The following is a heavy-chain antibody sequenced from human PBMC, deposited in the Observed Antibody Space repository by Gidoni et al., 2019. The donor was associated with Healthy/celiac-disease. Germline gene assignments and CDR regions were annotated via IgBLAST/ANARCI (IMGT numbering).Heavy chain of an antibody. CDR2: ITHSGRT. CDR3: ARGQFVGRYYYGSGSSFDY. J-gene: IGHJ4*02. V-gene: IGHV4-34*01. Sequence: QVQLQQWGPGLLKPSETLSLTCAVYGGSFRGYYWSWIRQPPGKGLEWIGEITHSGRTTYNPSPKSRGTISVDTSKNQFSLKLSSVTAADTAVYYCARGQFVGRYYYGSGSSFDYWGQGTLVTVSS. D-gene: IGHD3-10*01. CDR1: GGSFRGYY.